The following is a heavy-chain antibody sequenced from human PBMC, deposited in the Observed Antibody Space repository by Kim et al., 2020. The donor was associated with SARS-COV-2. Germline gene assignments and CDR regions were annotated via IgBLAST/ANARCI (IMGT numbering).Heavy chain of an antibody. J-gene: IGHJ6*02. CDR1: GGSISSGGYY. CDR3: ASGKIGYYYYGMDV. V-gene: IGHV4-31*03. Sequence: SETLSLTCTVSGGSISSGGYYWGWIRQHPGKGLEWIGYIYYSGSTYYNPSLKSRVTISVDTSKNQFSLKLSSVTAADTTVYYCASGKIGYYYYGMDVWGQGTTVTVSS. CDR2: IYYSGST.